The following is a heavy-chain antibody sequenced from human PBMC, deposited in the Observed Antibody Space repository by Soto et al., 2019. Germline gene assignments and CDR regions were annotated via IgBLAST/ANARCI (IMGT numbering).Heavy chain of an antibody. CDR1: GFTFSSYT. CDR2: INNSGGST. Sequence: EVQLLESGGGLVQPGGSLRLSCEAPGFTFSSYTMSWVRQAPGRGLEWVSSINNSGGSTYYADSVKGRFTISRDNSKNTLYPQMNILRAEDTAVYYCVIARGGYSGYGDYWGQGTPVTVSS. V-gene: IGHV3-23*01. D-gene: IGHD5-12*01. CDR3: VIARGGYSGYGDY. J-gene: IGHJ4*02.